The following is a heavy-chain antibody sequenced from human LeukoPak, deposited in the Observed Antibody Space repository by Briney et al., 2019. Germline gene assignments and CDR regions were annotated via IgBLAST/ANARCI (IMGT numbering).Heavy chain of an antibody. CDR2: IHYSGST. CDR3: ARHGQNDGYPLDY. Sequence: SETLSLTCTVSGGSISGYYWTWIRQPPGKGLKWIAYIHYSGSTNYNPPLKSRLTISVDTSKNQLSLKLNSVTDADTDVYYCARHGQNDGYPLDYWGQGTLVSVSS. CDR1: GGSISGYY. D-gene: IGHD5-24*01. J-gene: IGHJ4*02. V-gene: IGHV4-59*08.